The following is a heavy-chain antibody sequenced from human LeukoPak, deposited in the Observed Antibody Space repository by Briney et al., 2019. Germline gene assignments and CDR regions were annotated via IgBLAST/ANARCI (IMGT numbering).Heavy chain of an antibody. CDR1: GVSISSYY. CDR3: ARGIAVAGFDY. J-gene: IGHJ4*02. Sequence: SETLSLTCTVSGVSISSYYWSWLRQPPGKGLEWLGYIYYSGSTNYNPSLKSRVTISVDTSKNQFSLKLSSVTAADTAVYYCARGIAVAGFDYWGQGTLVTVSS. CDR2: IYYSGST. V-gene: IGHV4-59*01. D-gene: IGHD6-19*01.